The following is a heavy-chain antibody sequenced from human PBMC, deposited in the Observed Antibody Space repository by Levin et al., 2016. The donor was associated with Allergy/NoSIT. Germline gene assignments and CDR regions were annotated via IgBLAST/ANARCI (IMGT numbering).Heavy chain of an antibody. CDR1: GFTVSSSY. D-gene: IGHD4-17*01. CDR2: MKSDGSEK. J-gene: IGHJ4*02. CDR3: ARGGSGDFGDYYYFDY. Sequence: GESLKISCSASGFTVSSSYMSWVRQAPGKGLEWVANMKSDGSEKYYVDSVKGRFTISRDNAKNSLYLQMNSLRAEDTAVYYCARGGSGDFGDYYYFDYWGQGTLVTVSS. V-gene: IGHV3-7*01.